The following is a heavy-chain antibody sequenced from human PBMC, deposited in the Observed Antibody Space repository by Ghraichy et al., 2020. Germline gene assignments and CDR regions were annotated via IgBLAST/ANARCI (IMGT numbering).Heavy chain of an antibody. V-gene: IGHV4-38-2*02. Sequence: GRGLEGGGGREQRGSTGCNPSRKRRVTISVDTSTNQFSLRLGSVTAADTAFYYCARARSGYDYFDYWGQGTLVTVSS. CDR2: REQRGST. D-gene: IGHD5-12*01. J-gene: IGHJ4*02. CDR3: ARARSGYDYFDY.